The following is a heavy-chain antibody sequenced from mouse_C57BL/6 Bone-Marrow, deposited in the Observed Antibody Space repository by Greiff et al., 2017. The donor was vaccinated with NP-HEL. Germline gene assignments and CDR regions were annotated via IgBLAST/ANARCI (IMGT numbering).Heavy chain of an antibody. V-gene: IGHV1-55*01. CDR2: IYPGSGST. CDR1: GYTFTSYW. Sequence: VQLQQPGAELVKPGASVKMSCKASGYTFTSYWITWVKQRPGQGLEWIGDIYPGSGSTNYNEKFKSKATLTVDTSSSTAYMQLSSLTSEDSAVDYCAREGIDYYGSSDYWGQGTTLTVSS. CDR3: AREGIDYYGSSDY. D-gene: IGHD1-1*01. J-gene: IGHJ2*01.